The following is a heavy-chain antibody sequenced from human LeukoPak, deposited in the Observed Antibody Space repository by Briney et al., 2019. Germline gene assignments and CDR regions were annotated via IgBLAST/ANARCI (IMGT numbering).Heavy chain of an antibody. CDR1: GGSISSYY. V-gene: IGHV4-4*07. D-gene: IGHD3-22*01. J-gene: IGHJ4*02. CDR2: IYTSGST. Sequence: PSETLSLTCTVSGGSISSYYWSWIRQPAGKGLEWIGRIYTSGSTNYSPSLKSRVTMSVDTSKNQFSLKLSSVTAADTAVYYCARDLGPVTQSYDSSGYFYWDQGTLVTVSS. CDR3: ARDLGPVTQSYDSSGYFY.